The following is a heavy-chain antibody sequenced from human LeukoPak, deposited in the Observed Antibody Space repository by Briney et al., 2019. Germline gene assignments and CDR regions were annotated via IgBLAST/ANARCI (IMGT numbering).Heavy chain of an antibody. V-gene: IGHV3-30*18. CDR2: ISYDGSNK. D-gene: IGHD2/OR15-2a*01. CDR1: GFTFSNAW. CDR3: AKVRGPIIGAFDI. J-gene: IGHJ3*02. Sequence: GGSLRLSCAASGFTFSNAWMSWVRQAPGKGLEWVAVISYDGSNKYYADSVKGRFTISRDNSKNTLYLQMNSLRAEDTAVYYCAKVRGPIIGAFDIWGQGTMVTVSS.